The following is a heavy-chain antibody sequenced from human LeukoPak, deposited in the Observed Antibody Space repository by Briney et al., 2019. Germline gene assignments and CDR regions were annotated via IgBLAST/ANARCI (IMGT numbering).Heavy chain of an antibody. D-gene: IGHD3-9*01. J-gene: IGHJ4*02. V-gene: IGHV3-23*01. CDR1: GFTFSSYW. Sequence: PGGSLRLSCAASGFTFSSYWMSWVRQAPGKGLEWVSAISGSGASTYYADSVKGRFTISRDNSKNTLYLQMNSLRAEDTAVYYCAKVARYFDWLPYDYWGQGTLVTVSS. CDR3: AKVARYFDWLPYDY. CDR2: ISGSGAST.